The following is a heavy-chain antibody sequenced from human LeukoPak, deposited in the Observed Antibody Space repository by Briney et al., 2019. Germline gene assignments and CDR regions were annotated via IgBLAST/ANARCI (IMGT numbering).Heavy chain of an antibody. CDR1: AFTFDDYA. CDR3: AKTILGATEYYFDY. V-gene: IGHV3-9*01. CDR2: IRWNSGII. D-gene: IGHD1-26*01. Sequence: GRSLTPSCAASAFTFDDYAMHWVRQAPGKGLEWVSGIRWNSGIIGYADSVKGRFTISRDNAKNSLYLQMNSLRAEDTALYYCAKTILGATEYYFDYWGQGTLVTVSS. J-gene: IGHJ4*02.